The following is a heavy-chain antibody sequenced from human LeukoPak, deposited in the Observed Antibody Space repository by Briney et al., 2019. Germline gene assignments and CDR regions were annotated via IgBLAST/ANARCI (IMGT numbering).Heavy chain of an antibody. CDR2: ISSNGGST. CDR1: GFTFGSYA. V-gene: IGHV3-64*01. Sequence: PGGSLRLSCAASGFTFGSYAMHWVRQAPGKGLEYVSAISSNGGSTYYANSVKGRFTISRDNSKNSLYLQMNSLRAGDTAVYYCARAAVWFGEYASGWYFDLWGRGTLVTVSS. D-gene: IGHD3-10*01. J-gene: IGHJ2*01. CDR3: ARAAVWFGEYASGWYFDL.